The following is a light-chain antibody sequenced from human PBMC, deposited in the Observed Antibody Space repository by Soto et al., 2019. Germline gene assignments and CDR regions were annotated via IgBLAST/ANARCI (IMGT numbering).Light chain of an antibody. J-gene: IGKJ1*01. V-gene: IGKV1-5*03. CDR1: QGISSW. Sequence: DIQMTQSPSSVSASVGDRVTITGRASQGISSWLAWYQQRQGEAPNLLIHEASNLEDGVPSRFRGRGSWTEFTLTISRLQPDDFETYYCHQYSSYSWTFGQGTKVDIK. CDR3: HQYSSYSWT. CDR2: EAS.